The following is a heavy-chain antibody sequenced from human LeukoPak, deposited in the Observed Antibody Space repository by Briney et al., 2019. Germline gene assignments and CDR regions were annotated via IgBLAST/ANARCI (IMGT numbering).Heavy chain of an antibody. CDR2: IWYDGSNK. D-gene: IGHD5-18*01. CDR1: GFTFSSYG. Sequence: PGGSLRLSCAASGFTFSSYGMHWVRQAPGKGLEWVAVIWYDGSNKYYADSVKGRFTISRDNSKNTLYLQMNSLRAEDTAVYYCARDRYSYGYPPRYYFDYWGQGTLVTVSS. J-gene: IGHJ4*02. CDR3: ARDRYSYGYPPRYYFDY. V-gene: IGHV3-33*01.